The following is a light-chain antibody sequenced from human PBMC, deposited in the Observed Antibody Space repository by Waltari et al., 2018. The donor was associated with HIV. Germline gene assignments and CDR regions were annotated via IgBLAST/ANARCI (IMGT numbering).Light chain of an antibody. CDR3: VAWDDSARGVV. CDR2: RNK. CDR1: TSNIGNHY. Sequence: SVLTQPPSASGTPGQRVIISCSGSTSNIGNHYVFWYQHLPGTAPKLLIHRNKQRPSGVPDRFSGSTSGTSASLAISGLRSEDEADYYCVAWDDSARGVVFGGGTKVAVL. J-gene: IGLJ2*01. V-gene: IGLV1-47*01.